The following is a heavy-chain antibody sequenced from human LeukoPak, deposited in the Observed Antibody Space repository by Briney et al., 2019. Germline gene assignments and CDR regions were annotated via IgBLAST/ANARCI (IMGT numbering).Heavy chain of an antibody. J-gene: IGHJ5*02. Sequence: ASVKVSRKASGGTFSNYAINWVRQAPGQGLEWMGGITPIFGTANYLQKFQGRVTITADKSTSTAYMELSRLRSDDTAVYYCARKQYYDFWSGENWFDPWGQGTLVTVSS. CDR3: ARKQYYDFWSGENWFDP. CDR1: GGTFSNYA. D-gene: IGHD3-3*01. V-gene: IGHV1-69*06. CDR2: ITPIFGTA.